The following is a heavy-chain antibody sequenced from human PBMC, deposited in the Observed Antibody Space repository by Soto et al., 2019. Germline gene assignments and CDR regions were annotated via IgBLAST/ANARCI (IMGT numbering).Heavy chain of an antibody. CDR1: GFIFSNAW. Sequence: PGGSLRLSCAGSGFIFSNAWMNWVRQAPGKGLEWVGRIKSKADGGTIDYAAPVKGRFTISRDDLKNKVYMQMNSLKTEDTALYYSPTGWDFDYWGQGTLVTVSS. D-gene: IGHD6-13*01. CDR2: IKSKADGGTI. J-gene: IGHJ4*02. CDR3: PTGWDFDY. V-gene: IGHV3-15*07.